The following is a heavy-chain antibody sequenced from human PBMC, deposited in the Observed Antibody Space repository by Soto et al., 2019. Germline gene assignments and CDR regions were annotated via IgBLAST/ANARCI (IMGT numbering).Heavy chain of an antibody. CDR2: INGDGSST. CDR1: GFTLSIYW. V-gene: IGHV3-74*01. Sequence: EVQLVESGGGLVQPGGSLRLSCATSGFTLSIYWMHWVRQAPGKGPVWVSRINGDGSSTIYGDSVQGRFTISRDNAKNTVYLEMNGLRVEDTAVYYCARGGPNYVGYWGEGTLVAVSS. CDR3: ARGGPNYVGY. J-gene: IGHJ4*02. D-gene: IGHD3-16*01.